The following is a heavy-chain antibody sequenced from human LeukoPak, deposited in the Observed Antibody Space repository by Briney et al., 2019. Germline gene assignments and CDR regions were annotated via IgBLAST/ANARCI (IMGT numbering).Heavy chain of an antibody. CDR3: ARTYSNASDP. CDR2: IYHSGNT. Sequence: SETLSLTCNVSGYSISSGYYWAWIRRPPGKGLEWIGGIYHSGNTYYNPSLKSRVTMSMDTSKNQFSLKLSSVTAADTATYCCARTYSNASDPWGQGTLVTVSS. D-gene: IGHD2/OR15-2a*01. V-gene: IGHV4-38-2*02. CDR1: GYSISSGYY. J-gene: IGHJ5*02.